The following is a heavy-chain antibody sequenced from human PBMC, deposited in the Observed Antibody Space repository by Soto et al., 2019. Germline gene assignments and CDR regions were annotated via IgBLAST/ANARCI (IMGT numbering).Heavy chain of an antibody. J-gene: IGHJ6*02. CDR2: INAGNGNT. CDR3: ARGGVTIFGVVIKYYYGMDV. CDR1: GYTFTSYA. Sequence: ASVKVSCKASGYTFTSYAMHWVRQAPGQRLEWMGWINAGNGNTKYSQKFQGRVTITRDTSASTAYMELSSLRSEDTAVYYCARGGVTIFGVVIKYYYGMDVWGQGTTVTVSS. D-gene: IGHD3-3*01. V-gene: IGHV1-3*01.